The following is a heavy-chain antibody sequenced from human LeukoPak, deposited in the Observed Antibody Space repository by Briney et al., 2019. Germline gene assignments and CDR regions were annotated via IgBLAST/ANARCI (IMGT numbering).Heavy chain of an antibody. V-gene: IGHV4-34*01. Sequence: SDTLSLTCAVYSETFSSYYWRWTRQPPGKGKEGIGEINHSGSTNYNPSLKSRVTISVDTYKNQFSLKLSSVTAADTAVYYCARGSGGYSYGNNWFDPWGQGTLVTVSS. CDR3: ARGSGGYSYGNNWFDP. CDR2: INHSGST. J-gene: IGHJ5*02. D-gene: IGHD5-18*01. CDR1: SETFSSYY.